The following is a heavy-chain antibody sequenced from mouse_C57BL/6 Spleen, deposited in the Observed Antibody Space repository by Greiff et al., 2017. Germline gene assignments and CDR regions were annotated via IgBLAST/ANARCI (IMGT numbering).Heavy chain of an antibody. J-gene: IGHJ4*01. CDR2: IRSKSNNYAT. V-gene: IGHV10-1*01. Sequence: EVQRVESGGGLVQPKGSLKLSCAASGFSFNTYAMNWVRQAPGKGLEWVARIRSKSNNYATYYADSVKDRFTISRDDSESMLYLQMNNLKTEDTAMYYCVRTTAEAMDYWGQGTSVTVSS. D-gene: IGHD1-2*01. CDR3: VRTTAEAMDY. CDR1: GFSFNTYA.